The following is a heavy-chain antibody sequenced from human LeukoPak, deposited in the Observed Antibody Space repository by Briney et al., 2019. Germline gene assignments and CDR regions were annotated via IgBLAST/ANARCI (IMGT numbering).Heavy chain of an antibody. D-gene: IGHD1-26*01. Sequence: GGSLRLSCAASGFTFSSYSMNWVRQAPGKGLDWVSSISSSSSYIYYADSVKGRFTISRDNAKNSLYLQMNSLRAEDTAVYYCARASGSYHRIDYWGQGTLVTVSS. CDR3: ARASGSYHRIDY. CDR2: ISSSSSYI. J-gene: IGHJ4*02. V-gene: IGHV3-21*01. CDR1: GFTFSSYS.